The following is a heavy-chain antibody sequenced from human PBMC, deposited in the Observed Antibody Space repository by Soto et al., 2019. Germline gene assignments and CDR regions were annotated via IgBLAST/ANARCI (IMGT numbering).Heavy chain of an antibody. J-gene: IGHJ4*02. CDR3: ASAPGYGANYLEY. V-gene: IGHV3-21*01. CDR1: GFTFSSYS. Sequence: EVQLVESGGGLVKPGGSLRLSCPDSGFTFSSYSMNWVRQAPGKGLEWVSSISSSSSYIFYADSVKGRFTISRDNARNSLYLQMNSLRAEDTAVYYCASAPGYGANYLEYWGQGTLVTVSS. CDR2: ISSSSSYI. D-gene: IGHD4-17*01.